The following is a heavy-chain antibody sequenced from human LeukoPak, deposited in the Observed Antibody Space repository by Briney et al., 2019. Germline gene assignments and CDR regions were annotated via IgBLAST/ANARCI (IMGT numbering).Heavy chain of an antibody. Sequence: SETLSLTCTVTGDSIGSHYWNWIRQPPGKGLEWIGYIFYVGSTNYNPSLKSRVTISVDTSKNQFSLKLYSVTAADTAVYYCARDYYDSRREAFDIWGQGTMVTVSS. V-gene: IGHV4-59*11. CDR2: IFYVGST. J-gene: IGHJ3*02. CDR3: ARDYYDSRREAFDI. D-gene: IGHD3-22*01. CDR1: GDSIGSHY.